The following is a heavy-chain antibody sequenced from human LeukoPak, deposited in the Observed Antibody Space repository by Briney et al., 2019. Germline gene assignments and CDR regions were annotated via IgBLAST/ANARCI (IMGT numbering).Heavy chain of an antibody. V-gene: IGHV4-34*01. CDR2: INHSGST. CDR3: ARGHVSGYYYGSGSYYRQRPFDY. D-gene: IGHD3-10*01. J-gene: IGHJ4*02. CDR1: GGSFSVYY. Sequence: SETLSLTCAVYGGSFSVYYWSWIRRPPGKGLEWIGEINHSGSTNYNPSLKSRVTISVDTSKNKFSLKLSSVPAADTAVYYCARGHVSGYYYGSGSYYRQRPFDYWGQGTLVTVSS.